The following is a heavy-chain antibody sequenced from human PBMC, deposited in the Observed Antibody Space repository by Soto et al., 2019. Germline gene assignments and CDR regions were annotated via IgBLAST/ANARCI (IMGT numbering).Heavy chain of an antibody. D-gene: IGHD1-1*01. Sequence: TLSLTCTVSGGSISSGGYYWSWIRQHPGKGLEWIGYIYHSGSTYYNPSLKSRVTISVDRSKNQFSRKLSSVTAADTAVYYWATGGVEVHGPIRSCDSGGQVPMVSVPS. CDR1: GGSISSGGYY. CDR2: IYHSGST. J-gene: IGHJ4*02. CDR3: ATGGVEVHGPIRSCDS. V-gene: IGHV4-30-2*01.